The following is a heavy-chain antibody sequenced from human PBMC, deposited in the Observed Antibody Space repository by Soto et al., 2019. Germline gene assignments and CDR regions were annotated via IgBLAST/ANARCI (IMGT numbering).Heavy chain of an antibody. D-gene: IGHD5-18*01. V-gene: IGHV1-69*01. CDR1: GGTFSSYA. J-gene: IGHJ6*02. CDR2: LIPIFGTA. CDR3: ARVNGYAPKYYYYYGMDV. Sequence: QVQLVQSGAEVKKPGSSVKVSCKASGGTFSSYAISWVRQAPGQGLEWMGGLIPIFGTANYAQKFQGRVTITADESTSTAYMELSSLRSEDTAVYYCARVNGYAPKYYYYYGMDVWGQGTTVTVSS.